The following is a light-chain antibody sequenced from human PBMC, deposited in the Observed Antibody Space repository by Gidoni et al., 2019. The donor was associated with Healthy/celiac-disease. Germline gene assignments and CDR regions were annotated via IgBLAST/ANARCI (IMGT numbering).Light chain of an antibody. CDR1: QDISNY. Sequence: DIQMTQSPSSLSASVGDRVTITCQASQDISNYLNWYQQKPGKAPKLLIYDESNLETGVQARFSGSGSGTDFTFTISSLQPEEIATYYCQQYDNLPYTFGQGTKLEIK. CDR2: DES. V-gene: IGKV1-33*01. CDR3: QQYDNLPYT. J-gene: IGKJ2*01.